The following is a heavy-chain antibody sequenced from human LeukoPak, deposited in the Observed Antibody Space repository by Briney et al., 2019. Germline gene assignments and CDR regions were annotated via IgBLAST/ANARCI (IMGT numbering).Heavy chain of an antibody. CDR2: INHSGST. Sequence: SETLSLTCAVYGGSFSGYYWSWIRHPPGKGREWSGEINHSGSTNYNPSLKSRVTISVDTTKNPSSLKLSSVTAADTAVYYCARGSPYSKGNDYWGQGTLVTVSS. CDR1: GGSFSGYY. J-gene: IGHJ4*02. CDR3: ARGSPYSKGNDY. D-gene: IGHD4-11*01. V-gene: IGHV4-34*01.